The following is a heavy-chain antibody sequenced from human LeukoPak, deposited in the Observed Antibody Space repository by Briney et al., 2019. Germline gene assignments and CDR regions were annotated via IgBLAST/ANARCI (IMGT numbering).Heavy chain of an antibody. V-gene: IGHV4-59*12. CDR3: ARDGYSGTAADY. D-gene: IGHD5-12*01. J-gene: IGHJ4*02. CDR1: GGSISSYY. Sequence: PSETLSLTCTVSGGSISSYYWSWIRQPPGKGLEWIGYIYCSGSTNYNPSLKSRVTISVDTSKNQFSLKLSSVTAADTAVYYCARDGYSGTAADYWGQGTLVTVSS. CDR2: IYCSGST.